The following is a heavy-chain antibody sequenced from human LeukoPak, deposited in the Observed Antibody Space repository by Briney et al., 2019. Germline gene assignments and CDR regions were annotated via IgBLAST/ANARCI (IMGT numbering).Heavy chain of an antibody. Sequence: GGSLRLSCAASGFTFSSYWMSRVRQAPGKGLEWVANIKQDGSEKYYVDSVKGRFTISRDNAKNSLYLQMNSLRAEDTAVYYCAREPTIGEMATISDAFDIWGQGTMVTVSS. D-gene: IGHD5-24*01. CDR1: GFTFSSYW. V-gene: IGHV3-7*01. CDR2: IKQDGSEK. CDR3: AREPTIGEMATISDAFDI. J-gene: IGHJ3*02.